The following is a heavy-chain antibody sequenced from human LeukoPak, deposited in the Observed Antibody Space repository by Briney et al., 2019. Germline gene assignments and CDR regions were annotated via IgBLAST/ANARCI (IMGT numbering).Heavy chain of an antibody. V-gene: IGHV1-2*06. CDR3: ARVIVVVPAAYYYYYGMDV. Sequence: ASVKVSCKASGYTFTVYYRHWVRQAPGQGLEWMGRINPNSGGTNYAQKFQGRVTITRDTSISTAYMELSRLRSDDTAVYYCARVIVVVPAAYYYYYGMDVWGQGTTVTVSS. CDR1: GYTFTVYY. J-gene: IGHJ6*02. D-gene: IGHD2-2*01. CDR2: INPNSGGT.